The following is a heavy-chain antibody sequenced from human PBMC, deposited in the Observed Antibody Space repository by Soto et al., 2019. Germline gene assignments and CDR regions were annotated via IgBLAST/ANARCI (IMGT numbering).Heavy chain of an antibody. CDR3: AKDGGEIVVVITNFDY. D-gene: IGHD3-22*01. V-gene: IGHV3-23*01. Sequence: GGSLRLSCAASGFTFSSYAMSWVRQAPGKGLEWVSAISGSGGSTYYADSVKGRFTISRDNSKNTLYLQMNSLRAEDTAVYYCAKDGGEIVVVITNFDYWGQGTLVTVSS. CDR2: ISGSGGST. CDR1: GFTFSSYA. J-gene: IGHJ4*02.